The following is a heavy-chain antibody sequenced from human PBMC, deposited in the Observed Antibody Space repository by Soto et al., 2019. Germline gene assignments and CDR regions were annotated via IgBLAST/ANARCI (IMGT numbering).Heavy chain of an antibody. V-gene: IGHV3-23*01. D-gene: IGHD2-2*01. CDR2: ISGSGGST. CDR3: AKDPGAYCSSTSCHE. J-gene: IGHJ4*02. CDR1: GFTFSSYA. Sequence: GGSLRLSCAASGFTFSSYAMSWVRQAPGKGLEWVSAISGSGGSTYYADSVKGRFTISRDNSKNTLYLQMNSLRAEDTAVYYCAKDPGAYCSSTSCHEWGQGTLVTVSS.